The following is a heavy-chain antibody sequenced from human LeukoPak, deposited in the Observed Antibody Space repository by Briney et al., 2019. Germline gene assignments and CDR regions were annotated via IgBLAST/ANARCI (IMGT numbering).Heavy chain of an antibody. CDR2: IYYSGST. D-gene: IGHD3-22*01. V-gene: IGHV4-59*12. CDR1: GGSISSYY. J-gene: IGHJ4*02. Sequence: SETLSLTCTVSGGSISSYYWSWIRQPPGKGLEWIGYIYYSGSTNYNPSLKSRVTISVDTSKNQFSLKLSSVTAADTAVYYCARVSFSYYYDSSGLYYFDYWGQGTLVTVSS. CDR3: ARVSFSYYYDSSGLYYFDY.